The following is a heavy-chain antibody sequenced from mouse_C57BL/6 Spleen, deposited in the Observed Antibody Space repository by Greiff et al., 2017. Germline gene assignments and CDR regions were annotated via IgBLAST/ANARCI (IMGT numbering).Heavy chain of an antibody. V-gene: IGHV1-76*01. Sequence: QVQLQQSGAELVRPGASVKLSSKASGYTFTDYYINWVKQRPGQGLEWIARIYPGSGNTYYNEKFKGKATLTAEKSSSTAYMQLSSLTSEDSAVYFCARWPYWDGYFDYWGQGTTLTVSS. CDR3: ARWPYWDGYFDY. CDR1: GYTFTDYY. CDR2: IYPGSGNT. J-gene: IGHJ2*01. D-gene: IGHD4-1*01.